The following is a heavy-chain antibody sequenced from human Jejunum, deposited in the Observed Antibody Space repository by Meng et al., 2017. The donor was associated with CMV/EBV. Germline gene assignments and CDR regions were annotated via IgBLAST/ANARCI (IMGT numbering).Heavy chain of an antibody. D-gene: IGHD3-10*01. CDR3: ANQMPWNYYYGMEL. J-gene: IGHJ6*02. Sequence: FSFSSHNWNWGRQAPGKGLEWVASISATGTYIYYADPMKGRFTISRDNAKNSLFLQMNSLRVEDTAVYYCANQMPWNYYYGMELWGQGTTVTVSS. V-gene: IGHV3-21*06. CDR1: FSFSSHN. CDR2: ISATGTYI.